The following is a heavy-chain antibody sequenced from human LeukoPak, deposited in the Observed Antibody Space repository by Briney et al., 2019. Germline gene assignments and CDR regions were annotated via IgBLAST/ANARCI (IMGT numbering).Heavy chain of an antibody. CDR3: ARDHGFRYYDILTGYQDAFDI. Sequence: GASVKVSCKASGYTFTGYYMHWVRQAPGQGLEWMGWINPNSGGTNYAQKFQGRVTMTRDTSISTAYMELSRLRSDDTAVYYCARDHGFRYYDILTGYQDAFDIWGQGTMVTVSS. CDR2: INPNSGGT. J-gene: IGHJ3*02. V-gene: IGHV1-2*02. D-gene: IGHD3-9*01. CDR1: GYTFTGYY.